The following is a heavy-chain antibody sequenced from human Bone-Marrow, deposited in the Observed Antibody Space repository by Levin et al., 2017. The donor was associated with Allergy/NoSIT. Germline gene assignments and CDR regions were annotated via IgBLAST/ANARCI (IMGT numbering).Heavy chain of an antibody. Sequence: SETLSLTCTVSGGSVSSGSYYWSWIRQPPGKGLEWIGYIYYSGSTNYNPSLKSRVTISVDTSKNQFSLKLSSVTAADTAVYYCARDQQLGTYDYWGQGTLVTVSS. CDR2: IYYSGST. CDR1: GGSVSSGSYY. CDR3: ARDQQLGTYDY. D-gene: IGHD6-13*01. J-gene: IGHJ4*02. V-gene: IGHV4-61*01.